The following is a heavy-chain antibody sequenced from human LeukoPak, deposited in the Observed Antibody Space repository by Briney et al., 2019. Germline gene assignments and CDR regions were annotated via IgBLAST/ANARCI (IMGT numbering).Heavy chain of an antibody. D-gene: IGHD3-16*01. CDR3: ARGGRDPSDY. CDR1: GYSISSGYY. CDR2: IYHSGST. Sequence: SETLSLTCTVSGYSISSGYYWGWIRQPPGKGLEWIGSIYHSGSTYYNPSLKSRVTISVDTSKNQFSLKLSSVTAADTAVYYFARGGRDPSDYWGQGTLVTVSS. V-gene: IGHV4-38-2*02. J-gene: IGHJ4*02.